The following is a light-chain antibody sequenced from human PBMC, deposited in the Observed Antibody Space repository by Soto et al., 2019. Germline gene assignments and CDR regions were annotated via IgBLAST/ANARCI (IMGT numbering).Light chain of an antibody. CDR3: QQRRSWPPTIT. Sequence: EVVMTQSPVTLSVSPGDRATLSCRASQSADTNVAWYQQKPGQAPRLLIYDASNRATDIPPRFSGSGSGTDFTLTISSLEPEDFAVYYCQQRRSWPPTITFGQGTRLE. J-gene: IGKJ5*01. CDR1: QSADTN. V-gene: IGKV3-11*01. CDR2: DAS.